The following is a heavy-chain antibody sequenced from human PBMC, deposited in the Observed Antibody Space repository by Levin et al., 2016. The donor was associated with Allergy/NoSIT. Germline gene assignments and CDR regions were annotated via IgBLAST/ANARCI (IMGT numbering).Heavy chain of an antibody. CDR2: IYWDDDK. J-gene: IGHJ3*02. V-gene: IGHV2-5*02. CDR3: ARILIFYYDFWSGIHGLSAFDI. Sequence: RQAPGKALEWLALIYWDDDKRYSPSLKSRLTISKDTSKSQVVLTMTNMDPVDTATYYCARILIFYYDFWSGIHGLSAFDIWGQGTMVTVSS. D-gene: IGHD3-3*01.